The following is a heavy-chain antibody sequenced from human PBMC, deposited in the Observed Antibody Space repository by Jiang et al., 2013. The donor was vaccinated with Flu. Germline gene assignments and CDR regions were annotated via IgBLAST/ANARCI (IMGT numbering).Heavy chain of an antibody. J-gene: IGHJ4*02. V-gene: IGHV1-18*01. Sequence: EWMGWISAYNGNTNYAQKLQGRVTMTTDTSTSTAYMELRSLRSDDTAVYYCARXLPLAYYYDSSGTNLFDYWGQGTLVTVSS. D-gene: IGHD3-22*01. CDR3: ARXLPLAYYYDSSGTNLFDY. CDR2: ISAYNGNT.